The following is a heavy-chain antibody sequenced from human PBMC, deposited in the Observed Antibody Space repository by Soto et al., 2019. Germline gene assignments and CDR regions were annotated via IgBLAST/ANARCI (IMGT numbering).Heavy chain of an antibody. D-gene: IGHD6-13*01. V-gene: IGHV3-11*01. J-gene: IGHJ4*02. CDR2: ISSSGSTI. CDR1: GFTFSDYY. CDR3: ASLSSWHPPFDY. Sequence: QVQLVESGGGLVKPGGSLRLSCAASGFTFSDYYMSWIRQAPGKGLEWVSYISSSGSTIYYADSVKGRFTISRDNAKNXXXXXXXXLRAEDTAVYYCASLSSWHPPFDYWGQGTLVTVSS.